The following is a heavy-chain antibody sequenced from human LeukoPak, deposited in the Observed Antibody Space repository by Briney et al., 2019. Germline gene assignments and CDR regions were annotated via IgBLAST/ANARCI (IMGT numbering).Heavy chain of an antibody. V-gene: IGHV4-34*01. Sequence: SETLSLTYAVYGGSFSGYYWSWIRQPPGKGLEWIGEINHSGSTNYNPSLKSRVTISVDTSKNQFSLKLSSVTAADTAVYYAVLRYFDWFDPWGQGTLVTVSS. CDR1: GGSFSGYY. CDR3: VLRYFDWFDP. CDR2: INHSGST. J-gene: IGHJ5*02. D-gene: IGHD3-9*01.